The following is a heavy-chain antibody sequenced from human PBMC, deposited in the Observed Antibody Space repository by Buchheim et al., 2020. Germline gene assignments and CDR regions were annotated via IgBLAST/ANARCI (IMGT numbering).Heavy chain of an antibody. Sequence: QVQLQQWGAGLLKPSETLSLTCAVYGGSFSCYYWSWIRQPPGKGLEWIGEINHSGSTNYNPSLKSRVTISVDTSKNQFSLKLSSVTAADTAVYYCARGRGRYCSGGSCYYPHRWFDPWGQGTL. CDR2: INHSGST. CDR3: ARGRGRYCSGGSCYYPHRWFDP. D-gene: IGHD2-15*01. V-gene: IGHV4-34*01. J-gene: IGHJ5*02. CDR1: GGSFSCYY.